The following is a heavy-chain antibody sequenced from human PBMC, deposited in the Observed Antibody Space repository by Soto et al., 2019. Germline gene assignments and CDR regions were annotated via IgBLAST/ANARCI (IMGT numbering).Heavy chain of an antibody. CDR1: GASIRATGHF. J-gene: IGHJ5*01. CDR2: TSYGGAT. Sequence: SETLSLTCTVSGASIRATGHFLTWMRPRPGRGLEWIGYTSYGGATFYSPSLQSRISISVDRSKNQFSLTLNSVTAADTAVYYCATDTGCPPLNRFDTWGHGTVVTVSS. D-gene: IGHD3-16*01. CDR3: ATDTGCPPLNRFDT. V-gene: IGHV4-31*03.